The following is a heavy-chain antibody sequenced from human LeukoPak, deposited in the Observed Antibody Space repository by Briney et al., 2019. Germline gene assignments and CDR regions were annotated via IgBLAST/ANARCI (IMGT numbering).Heavy chain of an antibody. CDR1: GGSISSSSYY. CDR2: IYYSGST. V-gene: IGHV4-39*01. J-gene: IGHJ4*02. D-gene: IGHD3-22*01. CDR3: ARAGYDSSGYDY. Sequence: PSETLSLTCTVSGGSISSSSYYWGWIRQPPGKGLEWIGSIYYSGSTYYNPSLKSRVTISVDTSKNQFPLKLSSVTAADTAVYYCARAGYDSSGYDYWGQGTLVTVSS.